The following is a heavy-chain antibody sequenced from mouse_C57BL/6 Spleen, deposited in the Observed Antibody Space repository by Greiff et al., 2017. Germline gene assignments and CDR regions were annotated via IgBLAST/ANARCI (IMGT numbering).Heavy chain of an antibody. CDR1: GFTFSNYW. CDR2: IRLKSDNYAT. J-gene: IGHJ3*01. CDR3: TDPLFAY. Sequence: EVKLVESGGGLVQPGGSMKLSCVASGFTFSNYWMNWVRQSPEKGLEWVAQIRLKSDNYATHYAEAVKWRFTISRDDAKSSVYLQMNNLRAEDTGIYYCTDPLFAYWGQGTLVTVSA. V-gene: IGHV6-3*01.